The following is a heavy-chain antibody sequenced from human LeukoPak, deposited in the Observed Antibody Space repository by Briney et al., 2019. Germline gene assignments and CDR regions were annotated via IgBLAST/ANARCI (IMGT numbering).Heavy chain of an antibody. CDR3: AKSGYHGSSGYN. CDR1: GFTFSSYG. Sequence: GGSLRLSCAASGFTFSSYGMHWVRQAPGKGLEWVSAISGSGGSTYYADSVKGRFTISRDNSKNTLYLQMNSLRAEDTAVYYCAKSGYHGSSGYNWGQGTLVTVSS. J-gene: IGHJ4*02. V-gene: IGHV3-NL1*01. D-gene: IGHD3-22*01. CDR2: ISGSGGST.